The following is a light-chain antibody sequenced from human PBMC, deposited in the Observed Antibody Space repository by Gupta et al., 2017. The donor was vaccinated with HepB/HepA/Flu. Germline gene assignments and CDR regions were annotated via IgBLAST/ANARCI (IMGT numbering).Light chain of an antibody. V-gene: IGLV1-44*01. CDR3: AAWDDSLNGFWV. CDR1: SSNIGSNT. J-gene: IGLJ3*02. CDR2: SNN. Sequence: QSVLTQPPSASGTPGQRVTISCSGSSSNIGSNTVNWYQQLPGTAPKLLIYSNNQRPSGVPDRFPGSKSGTSASLAISGLQSEDEADYYCAAWDDSLNGFWVFGGGTKLTVL.